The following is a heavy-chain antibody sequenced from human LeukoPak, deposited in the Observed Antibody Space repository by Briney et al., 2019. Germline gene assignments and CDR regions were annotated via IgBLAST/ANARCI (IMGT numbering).Heavy chain of an antibody. J-gene: IGHJ3*02. Sequence: ASVKVSCKASGYIFTSYVINWVRQAPGQGLEWMGRINPRDGETNFAQKFQGRVTMTSDTSISTAYMELSRLRSDDTAVYYCARDRAATGVNAFDIWGQGTMVTVSS. CDR1: GYIFTSYV. D-gene: IGHD2-15*01. V-gene: IGHV1-2*06. CDR2: INPRDGET. CDR3: ARDRAATGVNAFDI.